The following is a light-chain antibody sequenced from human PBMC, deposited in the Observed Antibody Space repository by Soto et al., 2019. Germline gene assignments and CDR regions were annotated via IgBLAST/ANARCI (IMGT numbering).Light chain of an antibody. CDR2: GAS. Sequence: EIVLTQSPGTLSLSPGERATLSCRASQSVDSNYLAWYQQKPGQAPRLLIYGASRRATGIPDRFSGGGSGTDFTLTISRLEPDDFAVYYCQLYSSGMFGQGTKVEIK. CDR1: QSVDSNY. V-gene: IGKV3-20*01. J-gene: IGKJ1*01. CDR3: QLYSSGM.